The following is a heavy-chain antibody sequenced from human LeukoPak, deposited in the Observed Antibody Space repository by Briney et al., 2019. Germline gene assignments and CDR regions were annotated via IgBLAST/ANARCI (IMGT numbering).Heavy chain of an antibody. CDR3: ARKGWDKAFDI. CDR1: GFTVSSNY. CDR2: IYSGGST. D-gene: IGHD1-26*01. J-gene: IGHJ3*02. Sequence: PGGSLRLSCAASGFTVSSNYMSWVRQAPGKGLEWVSVIYSGGSTYYADSVKGRFTISRDNSKNTLYLQMNSLRAEDTAVYYCARKGWDKAFDIWGQGTMVTVSS. V-gene: IGHV3-66*02.